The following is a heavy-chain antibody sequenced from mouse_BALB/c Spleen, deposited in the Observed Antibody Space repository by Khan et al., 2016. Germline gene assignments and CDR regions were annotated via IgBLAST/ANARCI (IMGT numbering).Heavy chain of an antibody. CDR2: ISDGGSYT. CDR1: GFTFSYYY. CDR3: AREGLRRGFAY. D-gene: IGHD2-4*01. J-gene: IGHJ3*01. Sequence: EVELVESGGGLVKPGGSLKLSCAASGFTFSYYYMYWVRQTPEKRLEWVATISDGGSYTYYPDSVKGRFTISRDNAKNNLYLQMSSLKSEDTAMYYCAREGLRRGFAYWGQGTLVTVSA. V-gene: IGHV5-4*02.